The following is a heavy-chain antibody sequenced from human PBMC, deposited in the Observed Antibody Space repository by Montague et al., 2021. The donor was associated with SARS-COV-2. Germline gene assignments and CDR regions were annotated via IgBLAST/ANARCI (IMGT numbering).Heavy chain of an antibody. V-gene: IGHV6-1*01. CDR1: GDSVSSKSVA. D-gene: IGHD3-9*01. CDR2: TYYRSKCDS. Sequence: CAISGDSVSSKSVAWNWIRQSPSRGLEWLGRTYYRSKCDSDYAESVKRRLVITPDTSKNQVSLQLNSVIPEDTAVYFCSSSGITLTGPDAFDIWGQGTMVTVSS. J-gene: IGHJ3*02. CDR3: SSSGITLTGPDAFDI.